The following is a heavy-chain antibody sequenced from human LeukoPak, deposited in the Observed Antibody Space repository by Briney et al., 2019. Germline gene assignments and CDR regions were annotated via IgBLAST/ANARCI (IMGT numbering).Heavy chain of an antibody. CDR1: GGSISSSSYY. D-gene: IGHD6-13*01. Sequence: KPSETLSLTCTVSGGSISSSSYYWGWIRQPPGKGLEWIGSIYYSGSTYYNPSLKSRVTISVDTSKNQFSLKLSSVTAADTAVYYCARDRYSSSWLPEYFQHWGQGTLVTVSS. V-gene: IGHV4-39*07. CDR2: IYYSGST. CDR3: ARDRYSSSWLPEYFQH. J-gene: IGHJ1*01.